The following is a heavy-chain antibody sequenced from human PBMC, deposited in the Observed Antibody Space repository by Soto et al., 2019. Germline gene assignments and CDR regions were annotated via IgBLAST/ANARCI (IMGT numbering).Heavy chain of an antibody. CDR1: GFTFSSYA. J-gene: IGHJ4*02. V-gene: IGHV3-30-3*01. CDR3: ARGTYDSSGFDY. D-gene: IGHD3-22*01. CDR2: ISYDGSNK. Sequence: GGSLRLSCAASGFTFSSYAMHWVRQAPGKGLEWVAVISYDGSNKYYADSVKGRFTISRDNSKNTLYLQMNSLRAEDTAVYYCARGTYDSSGFDYWGQGTLVTVSS.